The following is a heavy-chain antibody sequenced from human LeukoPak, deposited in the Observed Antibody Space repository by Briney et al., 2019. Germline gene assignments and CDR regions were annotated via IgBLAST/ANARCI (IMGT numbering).Heavy chain of an antibody. Sequence: EASVTVSCKASGYTFSAYGISWVRQAPGQGLEWMGWISVYNGNTNYAQKVQGRVALTTDTSTSTAYMELRSLRSDDTAVYFCAGDSHIAEVAYYFDYWGQGTLVTVSS. J-gene: IGHJ4*02. CDR3: AGDSHIAEVAYYFDY. V-gene: IGHV1-18*01. CDR1: GYTFSAYG. CDR2: ISVYNGNT. D-gene: IGHD6-13*01.